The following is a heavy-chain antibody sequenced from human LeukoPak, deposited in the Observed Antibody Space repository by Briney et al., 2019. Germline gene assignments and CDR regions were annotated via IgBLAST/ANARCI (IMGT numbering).Heavy chain of an antibody. CDR3: AIDPNWGTHS. J-gene: IGHJ4*02. Sequence: GGSLRLSCAASGFTFSTYTMYWVRHPPGKRLEWVSIIGSSGGGIHYADSVKGRFTISRDNSKNALYLQMNSLRVEDTAVYYCAIDPNWGTHSWGQGVLVTVSP. D-gene: IGHD7-27*01. CDR1: GFTFSTYT. V-gene: IGHV3-23*01. CDR2: IGSSGGGI.